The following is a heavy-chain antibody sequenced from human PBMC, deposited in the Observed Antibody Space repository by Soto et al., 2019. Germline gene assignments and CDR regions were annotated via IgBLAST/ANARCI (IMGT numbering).Heavy chain of an antibody. CDR3: ARDLRHSSGWGYYYYFGMDV. Sequence: TSETLSLTCSVSGVPSSSHYWNWIRQPAGKGLEWIGRVHTSGITNYNPSLKSRVIMSVDTSKNQLSLKLSSVTAADTAVYYCARDLRHSSGWGYYYYFGMDVWGQGTTVTVSS. CDR2: VHTSGIT. V-gene: IGHV4-4*07. CDR1: GVPSSSHY. D-gene: IGHD6-19*01. J-gene: IGHJ6*02.